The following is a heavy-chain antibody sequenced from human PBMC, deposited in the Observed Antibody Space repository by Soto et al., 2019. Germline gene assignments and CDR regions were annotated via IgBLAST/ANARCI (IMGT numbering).Heavy chain of an antibody. CDR3: ARHGSSIWYSYFDY. V-gene: IGHV4-39*01. CDR2: IYYRGST. CDR1: GGSISSSSYY. Sequence: QLQLQESGPGLVKPSETLSLTCTVSGGSISSSSYYWGWIRQPPGKGLEWIGSIYYRGSTYYNSSLKSRVTISGDTSKNHFSPKLSSVTAADTAVYYCARHGSSIWYSYFDYWGQGILVTVSS. J-gene: IGHJ4*02. D-gene: IGHD6-13*01.